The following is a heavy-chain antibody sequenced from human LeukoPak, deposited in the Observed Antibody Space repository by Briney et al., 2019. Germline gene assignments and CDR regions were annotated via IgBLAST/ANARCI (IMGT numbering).Heavy chain of an antibody. V-gene: IGHV3-33*01. D-gene: IGHD3-22*01. Sequence: GGSLRLSCAASAFSSSSFCMHWVRQAPGKGLEWVAVIWYDGNNKYYADSVKGRFTISRDNSKNTLYLQMNSLRAEDTAVYYCASDSSGSVDYWGQGTLVTVSS. CDR3: ASDSSGSVDY. CDR2: IWYDGNNK. CDR1: AFSSSSFC. J-gene: IGHJ4*02.